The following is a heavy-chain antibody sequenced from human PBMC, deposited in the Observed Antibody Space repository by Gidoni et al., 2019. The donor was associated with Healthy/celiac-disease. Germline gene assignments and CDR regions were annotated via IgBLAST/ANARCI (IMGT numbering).Heavy chain of an antibody. CDR1: GGSISSSNW. V-gene: IGHV4-4*02. D-gene: IGHD6-13*01. CDR3: ARESFANRAAASPGGD. CDR2: IYHSGST. J-gene: IGHJ4*02. Sequence: QVQLQESGPGLVKPSGTLSLTCAVSGGSISSSNWWRWVRQPPGKGLEWIGEIYHSGSTNYTPSLKSRVTISVDKSKNQFSLKLSSVTAADTAVYYCARESFANRAAASPGGDWGQGTLVTVSS.